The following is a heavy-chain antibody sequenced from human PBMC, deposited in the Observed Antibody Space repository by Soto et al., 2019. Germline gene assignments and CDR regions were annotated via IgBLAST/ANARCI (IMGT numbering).Heavy chain of an antibody. CDR3: VADYVATDTFVI. J-gene: IGHJ3*02. Sequence: GGALRLSCAASGFTFSSYGMHWVRQAPGKGLEWAAVISYDGNNKYYAESVKGRFTISRDTSKNTLYLQMNSLRPEDTAVYYCVADYVATDTFVIWGRGTMVTV. CDR1: GFTFSSYG. CDR2: ISYDGNNK. V-gene: IGHV3-30*03. D-gene: IGHD3-10*02.